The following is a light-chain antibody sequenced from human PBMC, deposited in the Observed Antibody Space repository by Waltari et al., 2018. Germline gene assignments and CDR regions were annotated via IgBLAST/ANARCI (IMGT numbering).Light chain of an antibody. V-gene: IGLV6-57*04. J-gene: IGLJ2*01. CDR3: QSYDGSSPVV. Sequence: NLMLIQPHSVSESPGKTVTISCTRSSGTFASTSLHSSQHRPGSAPTTVIYEDHQRPSGVPDRFSGSTDSSSNSASLTISGLKTEDEADYYCQSYDGSSPVVFGGGTKLTVL. CDR1: SGTFASTS. CDR2: EDH.